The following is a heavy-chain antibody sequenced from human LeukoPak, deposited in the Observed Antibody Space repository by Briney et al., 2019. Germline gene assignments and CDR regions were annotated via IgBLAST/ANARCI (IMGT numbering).Heavy chain of an antibody. CDR1: GFNFSNYW. D-gene: IGHD3-16*01. CDR3: ARALSHCLDY. Sequence: GGSLRLSCVVSGFNFSNYWMDWVRQAPGKGLEWVANIKHDGSEKYYVDSVKGRFSISRDNAKKSLYLQMNSLRAEDTAVYYCARALSHCLDYWGQGTLVTVSS. J-gene: IGHJ4*02. V-gene: IGHV3-7*01. CDR2: IKHDGSEK.